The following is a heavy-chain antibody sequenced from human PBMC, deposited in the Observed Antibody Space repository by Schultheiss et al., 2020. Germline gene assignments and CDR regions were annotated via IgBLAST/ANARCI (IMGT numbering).Heavy chain of an antibody. CDR1: GGSFSGYY. Sequence: SETLSLTCAVYGGSFSGYYWSWIRQPPGKGLEWIGSIYHSGSTYYNPTLKSRVTISVDTSKSQFSLKLSSVTAADTAVYYCSRVWTAVAGNGMDVWGQGTTVNVSS. J-gene: IGHJ6*02. D-gene: IGHD6-19*01. V-gene: IGHV4-34*01. CDR2: IYHSGST. CDR3: SRVWTAVAGNGMDV.